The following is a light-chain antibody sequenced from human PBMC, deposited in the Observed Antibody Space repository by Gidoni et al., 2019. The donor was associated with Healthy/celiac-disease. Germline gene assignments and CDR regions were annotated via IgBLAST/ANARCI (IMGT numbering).Light chain of an antibody. CDR1: KLGDKY. Sequence: SYGLTQPPSVSVSQGQTASITCSGDKLGDKYACWYQQKPGQSPVLVIYQDSKRPSGSPERFSGSNSGNTATLTISGTQAMDEADYYCQAWDSSTVVFGGGTKLTVL. V-gene: IGLV3-1*01. CDR3: QAWDSSTVV. J-gene: IGLJ2*01. CDR2: QDS.